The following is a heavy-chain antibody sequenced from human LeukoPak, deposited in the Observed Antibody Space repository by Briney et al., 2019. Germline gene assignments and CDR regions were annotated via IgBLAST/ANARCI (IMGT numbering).Heavy chain of an antibody. J-gene: IGHJ4*02. Sequence: PGGSLRLSCAASGFTFSSYSMNWVRQAPGKGLEWVSSISSSSSYIYYADSVKGGFTISRDKGKNSLYLKMNSVRAEDTAVYYCARGSARDSSGYYYDPLDYWGQGTLVTVSS. CDR3: ARGSARDSSGYYYDPLDY. CDR2: ISSSSSYI. V-gene: IGHV3-21*01. D-gene: IGHD3-22*01. CDR1: GFTFSSYS.